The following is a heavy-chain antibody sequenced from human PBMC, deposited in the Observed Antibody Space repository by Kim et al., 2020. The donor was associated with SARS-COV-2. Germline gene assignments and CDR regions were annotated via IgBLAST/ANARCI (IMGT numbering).Heavy chain of an antibody. Sequence: GGSLRLSCVGSGFTFDNYAMSWVRQAPGKGLEWVAVVRGVGVNKFYADSVRGRVTISRDNSKNILYLQMNSLRDEATALYYCAKMAVMDVYNYFYYYGMDVCGQGPTVTVSS. CDR1: GFTFDNYA. V-gene: IGHV3-23*01. CDR2: VRGVGVNK. D-gene: IGHD3-16*01. J-gene: IGHJ6*02. CDR3: AKMAVMDVYNYFYYYGMDV.